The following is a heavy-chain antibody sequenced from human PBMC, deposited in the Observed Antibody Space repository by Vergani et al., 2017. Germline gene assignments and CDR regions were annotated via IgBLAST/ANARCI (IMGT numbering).Heavy chain of an antibody. CDR2: ISSNGVST. D-gene: IGHD6-19*01. CDR3: AGGDIAVAGTSYFDY. V-gene: IGHV3-64*01. Sequence: EVQLVESGGGLVQPGGSLRLSCAASGFTFSSYAMHWVRQAPGKGLEYVSGISSNGVSTYYANSVKGRFTISRVNSKNTLYLQMGSLRAEDMAVYYCAGGDIAVAGTSYFDYWGQGTLVTVSS. CDR1: GFTFSSYA. J-gene: IGHJ4*02.